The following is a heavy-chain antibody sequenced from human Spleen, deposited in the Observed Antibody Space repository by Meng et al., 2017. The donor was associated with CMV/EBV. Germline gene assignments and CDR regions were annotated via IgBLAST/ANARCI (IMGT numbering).Heavy chain of an antibody. V-gene: IGHV5-51*01. CDR2: TYPGDSDT. D-gene: IGHD2-2*01. CDR1: GYSFTSYW. J-gene: IGHJ3*02. CDR3: ARANRDIVVVPAYHDAFDI. Sequence: GESLKISCKGSGYSFTSYWIGWVRQMPGKGLEWMGITYPGDSDTRYSPSFQGQVTISADKSISTAYLQWSSLKASDTAMYYCARANRDIVVVPAYHDAFDIWGQGTMVTVSS.